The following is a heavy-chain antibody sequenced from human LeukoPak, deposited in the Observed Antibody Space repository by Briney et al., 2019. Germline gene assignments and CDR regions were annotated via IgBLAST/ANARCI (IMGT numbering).Heavy chain of an antibody. D-gene: IGHD3-22*01. CDR2: IIPILRIV. CDR1: GGTFSSYD. CDR3: ARDIVLHQDQPVVKPPDY. J-gene: IGHJ4*02. V-gene: IGHV1-69*04. Sequence: ASVKVSCKASGGTFSSYDISWVRQAPGQGLEWMGRIIPILRIVNYAQKFQGRVTITADKSTSTAYMELSSLRSEDTAVYYCARDIVLHQDQPVVKPPDYWGQGTLVTVSS.